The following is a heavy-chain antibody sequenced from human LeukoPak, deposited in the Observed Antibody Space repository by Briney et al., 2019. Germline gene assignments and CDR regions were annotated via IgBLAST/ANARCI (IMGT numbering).Heavy chain of an antibody. CDR1: GHSFTSYW. CDR3: ARRAGYRALWINARLSHFDY. CDR2: IYPGDSDT. D-gene: IGHD2-15*01. J-gene: IGHJ4*02. Sequence: GESLKISCKGSGHSFTSYWIGWVRQMPGKGLEWMGIIYPGDSDTRYSPSFQGQVTISADKSISTAYLQWSSLKASDTAMYYCARRAGYRALWINARLSHFDYWGQGTLVTVSS. V-gene: IGHV5-51*01.